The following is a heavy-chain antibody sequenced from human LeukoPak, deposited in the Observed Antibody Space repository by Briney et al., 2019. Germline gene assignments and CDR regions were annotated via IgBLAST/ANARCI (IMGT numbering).Heavy chain of an antibody. CDR2: IYYSGST. CDR3: ARGYCSSTSCYYSWFDP. D-gene: IGHD2-2*01. CDR1: GGSISIGGYY. Sequence: PSQTLSLTCTVSGGSISIGGYYWSWIRQHPGKGLEWIGYIYYSGSTYYNPSLKSRVTISVDTSKNQFSLKLSSVTAADTAVYYCARGYCSSTSCYYSWFDPWGQGTLVTVSS. J-gene: IGHJ5*02. V-gene: IGHV4-31*03.